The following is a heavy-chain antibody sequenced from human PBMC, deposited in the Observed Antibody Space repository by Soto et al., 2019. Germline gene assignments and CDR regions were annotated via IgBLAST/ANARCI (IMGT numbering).Heavy chain of an antibody. D-gene: IGHD6-19*01. V-gene: IGHV4-59*01. CDR3: ARVRAGLYNWFDP. Sequence: QVQLQESGPGLVKPSETLSLTCTVSGGSISSYYWSWIRQPPGKGLEWIGYIYYSGSTNYNPSLKSRVTISVDTSKNQFSLKLSSVTAADTAVYYCARVRAGLYNWFDPWGQGTLVTVSS. CDR1: GGSISSYY. J-gene: IGHJ5*02. CDR2: IYYSGST.